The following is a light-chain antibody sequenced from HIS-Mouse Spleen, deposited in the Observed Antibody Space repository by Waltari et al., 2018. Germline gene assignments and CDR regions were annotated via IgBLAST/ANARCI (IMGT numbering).Light chain of an antibody. J-gene: IGLJ1*01. CDR1: SSDVGSYNL. Sequence: QSALTQPASVSVSPGQSITISCTGTSSDVGSYNLVSWYQQHPGKAPKRMIYEGSKRRSGVSNRFSGSKSGNTASLTISGLQAEDEADYYGCSYAGSSTYVFGTGTKVTVL. CDR3: CSYAGSSTYV. V-gene: IGLV2-23*01. CDR2: EGS.